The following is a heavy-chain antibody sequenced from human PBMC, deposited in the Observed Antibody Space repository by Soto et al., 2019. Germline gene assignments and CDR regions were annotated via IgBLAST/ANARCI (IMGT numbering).Heavy chain of an antibody. CDR2: IIPIFGTA. V-gene: IGHV1-69*13. D-gene: IGHD6-6*01. J-gene: IGHJ6*02. Sequence: SVKVSCKASGCTCSSYAISWVRQAPGQGLEWMGGIIPIFGTANYAQKFQGRVTITADESTSTAYMELSSLRSEDTAVYYCARDEFHTYSSPSVGEYYDYGMDVWGQGTRVTVSS. CDR3: ARDEFHTYSSPSVGEYYDYGMDV. CDR1: GCTCSSYA.